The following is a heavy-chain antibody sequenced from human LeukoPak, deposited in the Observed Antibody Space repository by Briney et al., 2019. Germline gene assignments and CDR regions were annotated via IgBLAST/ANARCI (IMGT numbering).Heavy chain of an antibody. CDR1: GFTFSNAW. CDR2: IKSKTDGGTT. Sequence: PGGSLRLSCAASGFTFSNAWMSWVRQAPGKGLEWVGRIKSKTDGGTTDYAAPVKGRFTISRDDSKNTLYLQMNSLKTEDTAVYYCTTRRDTLGRDDAFDIWGQGTMVTVSS. J-gene: IGHJ3*02. CDR3: TTRRDTLGRDDAFDI. D-gene: IGHD5-18*01. V-gene: IGHV3-15*01.